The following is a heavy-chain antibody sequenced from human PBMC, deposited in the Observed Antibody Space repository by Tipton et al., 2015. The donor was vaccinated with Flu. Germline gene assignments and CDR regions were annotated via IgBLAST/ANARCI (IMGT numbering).Heavy chain of an antibody. D-gene: IGHD4-17*01. CDR2: VSRTGST. V-gene: IGHV4-38-2*02. Sequence: TLSLTCTVSGDSITSDYYWGWIRQFPGKGLEWIGTVSRTGSTIYNPSLKSRVTISIDTSKNQFSLKLSSVTAADTAVYYCARMEWTVTTPRYFDLWGRGTLVTVSS. CDR1: GDSITSDYY. CDR3: ARMEWTVTTPRYFDL. J-gene: IGHJ2*01.